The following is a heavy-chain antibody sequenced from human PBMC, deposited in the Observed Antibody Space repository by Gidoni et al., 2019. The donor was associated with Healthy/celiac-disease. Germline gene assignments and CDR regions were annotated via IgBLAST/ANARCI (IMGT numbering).Heavy chain of an antibody. CDR2: IRSKAYGGTT. D-gene: IGHD3-16*01. CDR1: AFTFGDYA. CDR3: TRDGGLYTEGVFFDP. Sequence: EVQLVESGGGLVKPGRSMGLSCPASAFTFGDYAMSWFRQAPGKGLEWVGFIRSKAYGGTTEYAASVKGRFTISRDDSKSIAYLQMNSLKTEDTAVYYCTRDGGLYTEGVFFDPWGQGTLVTVSS. J-gene: IGHJ5*02. V-gene: IGHV3-49*05.